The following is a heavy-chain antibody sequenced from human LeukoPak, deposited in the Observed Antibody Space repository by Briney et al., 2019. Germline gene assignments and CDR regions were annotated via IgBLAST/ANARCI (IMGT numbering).Heavy chain of an antibody. J-gene: IGHJ4*02. Sequence: ASVKVSCKASGYTFTGYDMHWVRQAPGQGLEWVGWINPNSGGTSYAQRFQGRVTMTRDTSSSTAYMEVNSLRSDDTAVYYCVVAGTTFHYLDYWGQGSLVTVSS. CDR1: GYTFTGYD. V-gene: IGHV1-2*02. CDR2: INPNSGGT. D-gene: IGHD6-19*01. CDR3: VVAGTTFHYLDY.